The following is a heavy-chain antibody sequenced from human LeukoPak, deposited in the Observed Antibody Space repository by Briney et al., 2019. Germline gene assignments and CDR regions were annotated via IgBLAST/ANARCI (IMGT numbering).Heavy chain of an antibody. CDR3: ARDGTSTDDY. CDR1: GYTFSNFG. V-gene: IGHV1-18*01. J-gene: IGHJ4*02. D-gene: IGHD2-2*01. CDR2: ISGNNDNP. Sequence: EASVKVSCKTSGYTFSNFGINWVRQAPGQGVEWMGWISGNNDNPNYGQKFQGRFTVTTDSSTSTAYMELRNLRFDDTAVYYCARDGTSTDDYWGQGTLVTVSS.